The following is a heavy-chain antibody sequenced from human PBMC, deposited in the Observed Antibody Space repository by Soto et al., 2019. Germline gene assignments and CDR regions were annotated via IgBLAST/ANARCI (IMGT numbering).Heavy chain of an antibody. V-gene: IGHV3-33*01. CDR2: IWYDGSNK. Sequence: QVQLVESGGGVVQPGRSLRLSCAASGFTFSSYGMHWVRQAPGKGLEWVAVIWYDGSNKYYADSVKGRFTISRDNSKNTLYLQMNSLRAEDTAVYYCARDNILIAARALDYYYYYCMDVWGQGTTVTVSS. J-gene: IGHJ6*02. CDR3: ARDNILIAARALDYYYYYCMDV. CDR1: GFTFSSYG. D-gene: IGHD6-6*01.